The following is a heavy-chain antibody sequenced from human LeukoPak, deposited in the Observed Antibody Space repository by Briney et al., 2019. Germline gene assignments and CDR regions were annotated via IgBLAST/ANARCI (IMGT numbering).Heavy chain of an antibody. J-gene: IGHJ6*03. D-gene: IGHD6-6*01. CDR2: IKQDGSEK. CDR1: GFTFSDYY. Sequence: GGSLRLSCAASGFTFSDYYIDWVRQAPGKGLEWVANIKQDGSEKYYVDSVKGRFTISRDNAKNSLYLQMNSLRAEDTAVYYCARGGAARPYYYYYYMDVWGKGTTVTVSS. V-gene: IGHV3-7*01. CDR3: ARGGAARPYYYYYYMDV.